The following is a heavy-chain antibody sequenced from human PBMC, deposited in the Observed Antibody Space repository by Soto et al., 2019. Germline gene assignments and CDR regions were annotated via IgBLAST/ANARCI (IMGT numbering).Heavy chain of an antibody. V-gene: IGHV1-18*01. CDR2: ISAYNGNT. Sequence: QVQLVQSGAEVKKPGASVKVSCKASGYTFTSYGISWVRQAPGQGLEWMGWISAYNGNTNYAQKRQGRDTMTTDTSTSTAYMELRSLRSDDTAVYYCARDGVVVVAATHYYYYYGMDVWGQGTTVTVSS. CDR1: GYTFTSYG. J-gene: IGHJ6*02. CDR3: ARDGVVVVAATHYYYYYGMDV. D-gene: IGHD2-15*01.